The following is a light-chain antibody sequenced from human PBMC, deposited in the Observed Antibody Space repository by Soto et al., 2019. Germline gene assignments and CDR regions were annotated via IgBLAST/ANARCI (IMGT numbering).Light chain of an antibody. V-gene: IGLV2-14*01. CDR1: SSDVGGYNY. Sequence: QSALTQPASVSGSPGQSITISCTGTSSDVGGYNYVSCYQQHPGKAPKLMIYDVSNRPSGVSNRFSGSKSGNTASLTISGLQAEDEADYYCSSYTSSSTLVVFGGGTKLTAL. J-gene: IGLJ2*01. CDR2: DVS. CDR3: SSYTSSSTLVV.